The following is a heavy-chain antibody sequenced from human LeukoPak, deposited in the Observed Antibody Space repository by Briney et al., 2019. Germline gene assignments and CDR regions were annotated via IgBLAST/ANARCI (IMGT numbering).Heavy chain of an antibody. V-gene: IGHV3-30*18. CDR3: AKEGDAFDI. Sequence: PGRSLRLSCAASGFTFSSYGMHWVRQAPGKGLEWVAVISYDGSNKYYADSVKGRFTISRDNSKNTLYLQMNSLRAEDTAVYYCAKEGDAFDIWGQGTIVTVSS. J-gene: IGHJ3*02. CDR2: ISYDGSNK. CDR1: GFTFSSYG.